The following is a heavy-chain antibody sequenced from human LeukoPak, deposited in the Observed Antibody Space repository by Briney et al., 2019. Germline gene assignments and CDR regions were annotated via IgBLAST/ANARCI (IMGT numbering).Heavy chain of an antibody. J-gene: IGHJ4*02. D-gene: IGHD5-12*01. CDR3: ARDSTWRLDY. V-gene: IGHV3-7*03. Sequence: GGSLRLSCAASGFTFSTHWMTWVRQPPGKGLEWVANIKEDGSVKYYVDSVKGRFTISRDNTKNALYLQMNSLRADDTAVYFCARDSTWRLDYWGQGTLITVSS. CDR1: GFTFSTHW. CDR2: IKEDGSVK.